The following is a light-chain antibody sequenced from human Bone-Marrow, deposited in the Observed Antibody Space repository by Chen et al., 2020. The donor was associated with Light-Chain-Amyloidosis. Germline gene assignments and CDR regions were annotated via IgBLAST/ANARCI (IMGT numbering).Light chain of an antibody. J-gene: IGLJ3*02. CDR3: QVWDRSSDRPV. CDR1: NIGSTS. V-gene: IGLV3-21*02. Sequence: SYVLTQPSSVSVAPGQTATIACGGNNIGSTSVPWYQQTPGQAPILVVYDDSDRPSGIPGRLSGSNAGNTATLTISRVEAGDEADYYCQVWDRSSDRPVFGGGTKLTVL. CDR2: DDS.